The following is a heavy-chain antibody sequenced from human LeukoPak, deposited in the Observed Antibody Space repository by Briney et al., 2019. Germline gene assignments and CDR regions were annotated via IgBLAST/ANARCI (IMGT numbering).Heavy chain of an antibody. V-gene: IGHV5-51*01. CDR2: IYPGDSDT. D-gene: IGHD4-17*01. CDR3: ARRLAYGDLDY. Sequence: KAGGSLRLSCKGSGYSFTKYWIGWVRQMPWKDLEWMGIIYPGDSDTRYSPSFQGQVTISADKSISTAYLQWSSLKASDSAMYYCARRLAYGDLDYWGQGTLVTVSS. CDR1: GYSFTKYW. J-gene: IGHJ4*02.